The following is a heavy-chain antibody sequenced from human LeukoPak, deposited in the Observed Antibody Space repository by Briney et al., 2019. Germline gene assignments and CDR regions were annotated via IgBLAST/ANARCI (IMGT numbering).Heavy chain of an antibody. V-gene: IGHV4-34*01. Sequence: SETLSLTCGVYGGSFSGYVWSWIRQPPGKGLQWIGEINRSGSTTYNPSLKSQVTISLDTSRNQFSLKLTSVTAADTAVYYCAKTPVVTLSAFDIWAKGHWSPSLQ. J-gene: IGHJ3*02. CDR1: GGSFSGYV. D-gene: IGHD3-22*01. CDR3: AKTPVVTLSAFDI. CDR2: INRSGST.